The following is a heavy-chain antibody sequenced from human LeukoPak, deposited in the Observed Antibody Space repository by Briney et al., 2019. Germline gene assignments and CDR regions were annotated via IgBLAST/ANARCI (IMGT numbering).Heavy chain of an antibody. CDR1: GYTFTGYY. D-gene: IGHD2-15*01. J-gene: IGHJ4*02. V-gene: IGHV1-2*02. CDR2: SNPTSGTT. CDR3: ARAEGYCSGGSCYGFDF. Sequence: ASVKVSCKASGYTFTGYYLHWVRQAPGQGLEWMGWSNPTSGTTNYPQRFQGRVTMTRDTSISTAYMELSGLRSDDTAVYYCARAEGYCSGGSCYGFDFWGQGTLVTVSS.